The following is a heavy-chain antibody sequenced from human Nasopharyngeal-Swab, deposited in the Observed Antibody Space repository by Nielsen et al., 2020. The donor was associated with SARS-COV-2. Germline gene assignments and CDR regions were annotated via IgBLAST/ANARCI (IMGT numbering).Heavy chain of an antibody. D-gene: IGHD3-16*01. Sequence: ASVKVSCKASGYTFTDYWMRWVRQAPGQGLEWMGRISANTGGTDYAQIFQGRVTMTRDTSITTVYMELGRLRSDDTAVYYCARGGDAWGVEGLYALDVWGQGTTVTVSS. CDR1: GYTFTDYW. V-gene: IGHV1-2*06. CDR2: ISANTGGT. J-gene: IGHJ6*02. CDR3: ARGGDAWGVEGLYALDV.